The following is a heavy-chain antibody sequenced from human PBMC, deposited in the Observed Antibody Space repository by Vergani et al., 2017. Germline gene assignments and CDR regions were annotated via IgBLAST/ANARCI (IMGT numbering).Heavy chain of an antibody. D-gene: IGHD6-19*01. Sequence: EVQLLESGGGLVQPGGSLRLSCAASGFTFSSYAMSWVRQAPGKGLEWVSAISGSGGSTYYADSVKGRFTISRDNTKTTLYLQMNSLGAEDTAVYYCAKDRGSGWYGEAYWGQGTLVTVSS. CDR1: GFTFSSYA. J-gene: IGHJ4*02. CDR2: ISGSGGST. CDR3: AKDRGSGWYGEAY. V-gene: IGHV3-23*01.